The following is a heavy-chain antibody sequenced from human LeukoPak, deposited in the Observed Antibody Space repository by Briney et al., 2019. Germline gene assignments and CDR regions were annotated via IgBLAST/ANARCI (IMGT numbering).Heavy chain of an antibody. D-gene: IGHD5-24*01. V-gene: IGHV3-21*01. CDR3: ARPARGYNGIFDY. Sequence: GGSLRLSCAASGLTLNTYSMNWVRQAPGKGLEWVSSISSSSSYIYYADSVEGRFTISRDNAKNSLYLQMNSLRADDTAVYYCARPARGYNGIFDYWGQGTLVTVSS. CDR1: GLTLNTYS. CDR2: ISSSSSYI. J-gene: IGHJ4*02.